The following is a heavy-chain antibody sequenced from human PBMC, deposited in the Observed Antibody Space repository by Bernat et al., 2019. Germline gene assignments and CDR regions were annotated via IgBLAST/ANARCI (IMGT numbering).Heavy chain of an antibody. Sequence: EVQLVEPGGGLVQPGGSLRLSCAAPGSTFISYWMSWVRQAQGKGLEWVANIKQDGSEKYYVDSVKGRFTISRDNAKNSLYLQMNSLRAEDTAVYYCAREGDLGELSSYFDYWGQGTLVTVSS. CDR2: IKQDGSEK. J-gene: IGHJ4*02. CDR1: GSTFISYW. CDR3: AREGDLGELSSYFDY. V-gene: IGHV3-7*01. D-gene: IGHD3-16*02.